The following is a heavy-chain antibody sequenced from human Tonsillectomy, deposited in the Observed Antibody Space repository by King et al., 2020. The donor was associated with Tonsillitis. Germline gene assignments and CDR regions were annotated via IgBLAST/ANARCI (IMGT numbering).Heavy chain of an antibody. V-gene: IGHV3-23*04. J-gene: IGHJ4*02. Sequence: VQLVESGGGLVQPGGSLRLSCAASGFTFSSYAMSWGRQAPGKGLEWVSAISGIGGSTYYADSVKCRFTISSDNSKNTRYLQMNSLRAEDTAVYYCAKGGCSSTSCYYDCDYWGQGTLVTVSS. CDR2: ISGIGGST. D-gene: IGHD2-2*01. CDR3: AKGGCSSTSCYYDCDY. CDR1: GFTFSSYA.